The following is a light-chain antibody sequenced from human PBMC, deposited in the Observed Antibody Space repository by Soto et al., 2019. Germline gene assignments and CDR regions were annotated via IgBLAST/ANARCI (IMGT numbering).Light chain of an antibody. CDR1: QGISSS. CDR3: QQLNSYPRT. CDR2: AAS. V-gene: IGKV1-9*01. Sequence: IQLTQSPSSLSAAVGDRVTITCRANQGISSSLAWYQQNPGKAPKLLIYAASTLHSGVPSRFSGSESGLDFTLTISSLQPEDFATYYCQQLNSYPRTLGQGTKVEIK. J-gene: IGKJ1*01.